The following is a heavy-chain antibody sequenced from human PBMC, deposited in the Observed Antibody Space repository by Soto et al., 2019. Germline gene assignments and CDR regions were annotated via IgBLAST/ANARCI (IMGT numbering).Heavy chain of an antibody. CDR1: GGTFSSYA. Sequence: SVKVSCKAPGGTFSSYAISWVRQAPGQGLEWMGGIIPIFGTANYAQKFQGRVTITADESTSTAYMELSSLRSEDTAVYYCASGYCSSTSCYERYYFDYWGQGTLVTVSS. CDR3: ASGYCSSTSCYERYYFDY. CDR2: IIPIFGTA. J-gene: IGHJ4*02. D-gene: IGHD2-2*01. V-gene: IGHV1-69*13.